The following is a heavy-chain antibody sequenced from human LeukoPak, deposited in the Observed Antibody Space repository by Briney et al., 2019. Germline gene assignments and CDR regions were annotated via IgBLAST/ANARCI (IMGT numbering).Heavy chain of an antibody. CDR2: IYHSGST. D-gene: IGHD4-17*01. V-gene: IGHV4-38-2*02. Sequence: PSETLSLTCTVSGYSISSGYYWGWIRQPPGKGLEWIGSIYHSGSTYYNPSLKSRVTISVDTSKNQFSLKLSSVTAADTAVYYCARSGDYGDYFDYWGQGTLVTVSS. J-gene: IGHJ4*02. CDR1: GYSISSGYY. CDR3: ARSGDYGDYFDY.